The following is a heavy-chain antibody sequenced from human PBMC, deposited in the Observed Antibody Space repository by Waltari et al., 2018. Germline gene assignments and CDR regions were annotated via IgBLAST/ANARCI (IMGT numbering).Heavy chain of an antibody. CDR3: ARDGSGWIYYYYGMDV. D-gene: IGHD6-19*01. V-gene: IGHV4-61*02. CDR2: IYTSGST. CDR1: GGSISSGSYY. J-gene: IGHJ6*02. Sequence: QVQLQESGPGLVKPSQTLSLTCTVSGGSISSGSYYWSWIRQPAGKGLEWIGRIYTSGSTNYNPSLKSRVTISVDTSKNQFSLKLSSVTAADTAVYYCARDGSGWIYYYYGMDVWGQGTTVTVSS.